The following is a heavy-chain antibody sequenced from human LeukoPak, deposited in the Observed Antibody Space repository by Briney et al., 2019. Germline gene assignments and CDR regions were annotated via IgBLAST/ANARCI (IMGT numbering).Heavy chain of an antibody. D-gene: IGHD6-19*01. V-gene: IGHV1-46*01. CDR2: INPSGNSA. CDR3: ARVSSSGWHFDY. J-gene: IGHJ4*02. CDR1: GYTFTSYY. Sequence: SSVKVSCKASGYTFTSYYIHWVRQAPGQGLAWMGIINPSGNSASYAQKFQGRVTMTRDTSTSTVYVELSSLRSDDTAVYYCARVSSSGWHFDYWGQGTLVTVSS.